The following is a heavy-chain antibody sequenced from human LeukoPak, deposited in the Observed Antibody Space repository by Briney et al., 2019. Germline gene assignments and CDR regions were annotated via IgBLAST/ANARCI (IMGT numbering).Heavy chain of an antibody. CDR1: GFTFSSYW. CDR3: ARDRLSSGYFAFDI. J-gene: IGHJ3*02. CDR2: IKQDGSEE. Sequence: PGGSLRLSCAASGFTFSSYWMSWVRQAPGKGLEWVANIKQDGSEEYYVDSVKGRFTISRDNAKNSLYPQMNSLRAEDTAVYYCARDRLSSGYFAFDIWGQGTMVTVSS. D-gene: IGHD3-22*01. V-gene: IGHV3-7*01.